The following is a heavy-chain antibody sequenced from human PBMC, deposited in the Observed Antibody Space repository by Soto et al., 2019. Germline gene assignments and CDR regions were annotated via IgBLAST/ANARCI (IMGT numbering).Heavy chain of an antibody. CDR3: ARKVDCSEDNCRSLVGY. CDR2: MNPNSGNT. D-gene: IGHD2-15*01. J-gene: IGHJ4*02. CDR1: GYTFTSYD. Sequence: ASVKVSCKASGYTFTSYDINWVRQATGQGLEWMGWMNPNSGNTGYAQRFQGRVTMTRNNSISTAYMELSSLGSEDTAVYYCARKVDCSEDNCRSLVGYWGQGTLVPVSS. V-gene: IGHV1-8*01.